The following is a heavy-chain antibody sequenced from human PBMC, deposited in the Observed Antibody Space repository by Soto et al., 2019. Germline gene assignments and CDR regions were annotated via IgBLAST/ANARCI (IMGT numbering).Heavy chain of an antibody. CDR2: IKTDGSII. Sequence: EVQLVESGGGLVQPGGSLRLSCAASGFSFSSYWMHCVSQAPGKGLVWVSRIKTDGSIITYADSVKGRFTISRDNAKNTLYRQMNTMRAEDTAVDYCARVRPGAWYCDLWGRGTLVSVSS. V-gene: IGHV3-74*01. CDR3: ARVRPGAWYCDL. D-gene: IGHD3-10*01. J-gene: IGHJ2*01. CDR1: GFSFSSYW.